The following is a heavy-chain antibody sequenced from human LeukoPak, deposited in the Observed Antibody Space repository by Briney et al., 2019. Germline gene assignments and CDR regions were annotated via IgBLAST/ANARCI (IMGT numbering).Heavy chain of an antibody. V-gene: IGHV4-39*07. CDR3: ASAYGSGSYYEGAPNWFDP. D-gene: IGHD3-10*01. J-gene: IGHJ5*02. CDR1: GGSISSSSYY. Sequence: PSETLSLTCTVSGGSISSSSYYWGWIRQPPGKGLEWIGSIYYSGSTNYNPSLKSRVTISVDTSKSQFSLKLSSVTAADTAVYYCASAYGSGSYYEGAPNWFDPWGQGTLVTVSS. CDR2: IYYSGST.